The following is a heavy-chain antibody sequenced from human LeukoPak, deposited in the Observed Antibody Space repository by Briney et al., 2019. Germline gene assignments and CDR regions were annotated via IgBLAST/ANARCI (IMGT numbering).Heavy chain of an antibody. J-gene: IGHJ3*02. Sequence: PSETLSLTCTVSGGSISSYYWSWIRQPAGKGLEWIGRIYTSGSTNYNPSLKSRVTMSVDTSKNQFSLKLSPVTAADTAVYYCARCGYSSSWWNAFDIWGQGTMVTVSS. V-gene: IGHV4-4*07. CDR2: IYTSGST. CDR3: ARCGYSSSWWNAFDI. D-gene: IGHD6-13*01. CDR1: GGSISSYY.